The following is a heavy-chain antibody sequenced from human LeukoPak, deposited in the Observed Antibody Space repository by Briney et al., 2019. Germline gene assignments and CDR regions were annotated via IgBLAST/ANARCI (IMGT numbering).Heavy chain of an antibody. CDR2: IYYSGST. D-gene: IGHD3-22*01. V-gene: IGHV4-39*07. Sequence: KTSETLSLTCSVSGGSITSSSYYWGWIRQPPGKGLEWIGSIYYSGSTYYNPSLKSRVTIRVDTSKNQFSLKLSSVTAADTAVYYCARVLHRSSGYNYPGDFDYWGQGTLVTVSS. CDR3: ARVLHRSSGYNYPGDFDY. CDR1: GGSITSSSYY. J-gene: IGHJ4*02.